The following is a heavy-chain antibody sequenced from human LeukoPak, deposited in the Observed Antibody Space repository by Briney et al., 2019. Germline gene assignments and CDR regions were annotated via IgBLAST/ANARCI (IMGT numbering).Heavy chain of an antibody. V-gene: IGHV4-39*07. CDR3: AILSGYSYGQNSFDY. Sequence: SETLSLTCNVSGGSISSTNYYWGWIRQAPGKGLEWLGNVYYTGTTYYNPSLKSRLTISVDTSKNQFSLKLSSVTAADTAVYYCAILSGYSYGQNSFDYWGQGTLVTVSS. CDR1: GGSISSTNYY. J-gene: IGHJ4*02. CDR2: VYYTGTT. D-gene: IGHD5-18*01.